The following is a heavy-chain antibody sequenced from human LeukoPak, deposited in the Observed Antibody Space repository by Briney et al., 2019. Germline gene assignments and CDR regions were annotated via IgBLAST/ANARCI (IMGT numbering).Heavy chain of an antibody. Sequence: PGGSLRLSCAASGFTVSSNYMSWVRQAPGKGLEWVSVIYSGGSTYYADSVKGRFTISRDNSKNTLYLQMNSLRAEDTAVYYCANLYYDSSGNFDYWGQGTLVTVSS. CDR1: GFTVSSNY. V-gene: IGHV3-53*01. D-gene: IGHD3-22*01. CDR3: ANLYYDSSGNFDY. CDR2: IYSGGST. J-gene: IGHJ4*02.